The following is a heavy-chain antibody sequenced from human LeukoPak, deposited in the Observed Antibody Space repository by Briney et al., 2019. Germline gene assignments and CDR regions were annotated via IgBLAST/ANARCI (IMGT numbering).Heavy chain of an antibody. D-gene: IGHD1-26*01. V-gene: IGHV3-9*01. CDR3: TARSGISPYYIDY. Sequence: WIRQPPGQGLEWVSGISWNSGSIGYADSVKGRFTISRDNAKNSLYLQMNSLRAEDTALYYCTARSGISPYYIDYWGQGTLVTVSS. CDR2: ISWNSGSI. J-gene: IGHJ4*02.